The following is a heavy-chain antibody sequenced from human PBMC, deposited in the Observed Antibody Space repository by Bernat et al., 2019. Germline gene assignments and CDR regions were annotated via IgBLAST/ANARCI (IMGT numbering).Heavy chain of an antibody. J-gene: IGHJ3*02. CDR1: GFTFSSYA. CDR3: ARPYSSGWEDAFDI. V-gene: IGHV3-30-3*01. CDR2: ISYDGSNK. Sequence: QVQLVESGGGVVQPGRSLRLSCAASGFTFSSYAMHWVRQAPGKGLEWVAVISYDGSNKYYADSVKGRFTISRDKSKNTLYLKMNSVRAEDTAVYYCARPYSSGWEDAFDIWGQGTMVTVSS. D-gene: IGHD6-19*01.